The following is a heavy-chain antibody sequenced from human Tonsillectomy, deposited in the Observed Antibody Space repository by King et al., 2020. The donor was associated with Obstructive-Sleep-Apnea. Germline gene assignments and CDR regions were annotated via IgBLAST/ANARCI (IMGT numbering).Heavy chain of an antibody. V-gene: IGHV3-15*01. CDR3: TTGIRAGIDY. CDR1: GFTFSNAW. J-gene: IGHJ4*02. Sequence: VQLVESGGGLVKPGGSLTLSCAASGFTFSNAWMSWVRQAPGKGLEWGGRIKSKTDGGTTDYPAPVKGKFTVSRDDSKNTLYLQMNSLETEDTAVYYCTTGIRAGIDYWGQGTLVTVSS. CDR2: IKSKTDGGTT. D-gene: IGHD6-19*01.